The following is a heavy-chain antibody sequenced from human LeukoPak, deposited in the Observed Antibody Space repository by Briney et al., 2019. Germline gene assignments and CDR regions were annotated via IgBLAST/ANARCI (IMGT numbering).Heavy chain of an antibody. Sequence: PSETLSLTCTVSGGSISSYYWSWIRQPPGKGLEWIGYIYYSGSTNYNPSLKSRVTISVDTSKNQFSLKLSSVTAADTAVYYCAREGDGFDYTNDAFDIWGQGTMVTVSS. D-gene: IGHD5-24*01. J-gene: IGHJ3*02. CDR1: GGSISSYY. V-gene: IGHV4-59*01. CDR3: AREGDGFDYTNDAFDI. CDR2: IYYSGST.